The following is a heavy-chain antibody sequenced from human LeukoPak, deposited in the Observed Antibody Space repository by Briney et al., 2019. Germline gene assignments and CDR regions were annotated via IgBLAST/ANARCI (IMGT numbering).Heavy chain of an antibody. J-gene: IGHJ6*02. CDR1: GYSFTSYW. Sequence: PGESLKISCKGSGYSFTSYWIGWVRQMPGKGLEWMGIIYPGDSDTRYSPSFQGPVTISADKSISTAYLQWSSLKASDTAMYYCASGYSSSWYVSGMDVWGQGTTVTVSS. CDR3: ASGYSSSWYVSGMDV. CDR2: IYPGDSDT. D-gene: IGHD6-13*01. V-gene: IGHV5-51*01.